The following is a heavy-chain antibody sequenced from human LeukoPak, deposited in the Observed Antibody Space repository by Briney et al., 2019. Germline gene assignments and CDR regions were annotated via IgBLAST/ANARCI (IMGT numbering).Heavy chain of an antibody. V-gene: IGHV3-33*06. Sequence: PGRSLRLSCAASGFTFSSYAIHWVRQAPGKGLEWVSAIWYDGNNQYYADSVKGRFTISRDNSKNTLYLQMDSLRAKDTAVYYCAKAGGLIASTGIDYWGQGTLVTVSS. CDR3: AKAGGLIASTGIDY. CDR1: GFTFSSYA. CDR2: IWYDGNNQ. D-gene: IGHD6-13*01. J-gene: IGHJ4*02.